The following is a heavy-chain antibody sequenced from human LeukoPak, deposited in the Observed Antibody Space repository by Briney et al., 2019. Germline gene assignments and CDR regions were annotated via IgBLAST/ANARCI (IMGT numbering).Heavy chain of an antibody. CDR3: AREGYSSGWHSGDAFDI. CDR1: GGSFSGYY. D-gene: IGHD6-19*01. J-gene: IGHJ3*02. CDR2: INHSGST. V-gene: IGHV4-34*01. Sequence: SETLSLTCAVYGGSFSGYYWSWIRQPPGKGLEWIGEINHSGSTNYNPSLKSRVTISVDTSKNQFSLKLSSVTAADTAVYYCAREGYSSGWHSGDAFDIWGQGTMVTVSS.